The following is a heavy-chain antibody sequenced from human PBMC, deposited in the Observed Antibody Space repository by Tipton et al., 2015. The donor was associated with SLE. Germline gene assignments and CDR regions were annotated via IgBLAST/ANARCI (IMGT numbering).Heavy chain of an antibody. V-gene: IGHV4-59*01. J-gene: IGHJ3*02. CDR1: GGSISSYY. CDR3: ARGSYGTDAFDI. Sequence: TLSLTCTVSGGSISSYYWSWIRQPPGKGLEWIGYIYYSGSTNYNPSLKSRVPISVDTSKNQFSLKLSSVTAADTAVYYCARGSYGTDAFDIWGQGTMVTVSS. D-gene: IGHD3-10*01. CDR2: IYYSGST.